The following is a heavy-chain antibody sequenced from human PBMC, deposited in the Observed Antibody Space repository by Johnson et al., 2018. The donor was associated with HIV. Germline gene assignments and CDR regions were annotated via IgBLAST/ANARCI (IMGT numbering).Heavy chain of an antibody. Sequence: EKLVESGGDMVRPGGSLRLSCVASGFTFDDYDMGWVRQGPGKGLEWVANIKQDGSEKYYVDSVKGRLTISRDNAKNSLYLQMNSLKTEETAVYYCTTGLSFAGTRGGGGDAFDILGQGTMVIVSS. J-gene: IGHJ3*02. CDR1: GFTFDDYD. CDR3: TTGLSFAGTRGGGGDAFDI. D-gene: IGHD3-16*01. CDR2: IKQDGSEK. V-gene: IGHV3-7*03.